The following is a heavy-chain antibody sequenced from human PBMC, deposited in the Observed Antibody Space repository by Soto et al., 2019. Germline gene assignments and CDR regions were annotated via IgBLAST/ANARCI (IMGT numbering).Heavy chain of an antibody. CDR2: IDPSDSYT. CDR1: GYRFINYW. CDR3: VRHGNGTPFYFDF. D-gene: IGHD1-1*01. Sequence: DVQLVQSGAEVKKPGESLRLSCQGSGYRFINYWISWVRQMPGKGLEWVGRIDPSDSYTVYSPSFQGHVTISIDTAINTAFLEWRSLQASDTAMYYCVRHGNGTPFYFDFWGREPWSPSPQ. J-gene: IGHJ4*02. V-gene: IGHV5-10-1*03.